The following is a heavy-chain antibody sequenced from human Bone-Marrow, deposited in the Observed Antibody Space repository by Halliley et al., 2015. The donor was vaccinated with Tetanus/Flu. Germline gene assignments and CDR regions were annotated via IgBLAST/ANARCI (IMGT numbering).Heavy chain of an antibody. J-gene: IGHJ6*02. CDR2: IQSDGSNK. CDR3: ARDRRSYYYYYYGMDV. V-gene: IGHV3-30*02. Sequence: AAIQSDGSNKYYADSVKGRFTISRDKSKNTVYLQMNSLRAEDTAVYYCARDRRSYYYYYYGMDVWGHGTPVTVS.